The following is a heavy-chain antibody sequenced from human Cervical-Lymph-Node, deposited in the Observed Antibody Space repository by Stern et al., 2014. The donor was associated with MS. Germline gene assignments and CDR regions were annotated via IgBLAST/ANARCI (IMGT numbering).Heavy chain of an antibody. D-gene: IGHD6-13*01. CDR1: GFTFSSYS. J-gene: IGHJ6*02. Sequence: EVQLVESGAGLVKPGGSLRLSCAASGFTFSSYSMNWVRQAPGKGLEWVSSISTSSSDTYYADSVQGRFTMSRDNSNNSMYLQMNSLRAGDTAVYDCARGSGLYSSSPTMDVWGQGTTVTGSS. CDR2: ISTSSSDT. V-gene: IGHV3-21*01. CDR3: ARGSGLYSSSPTMDV.